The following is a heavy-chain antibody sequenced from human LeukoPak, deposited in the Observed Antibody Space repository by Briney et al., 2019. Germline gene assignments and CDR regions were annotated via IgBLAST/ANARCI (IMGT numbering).Heavy chain of an antibody. J-gene: IGHJ4*02. D-gene: IGHD1-1*01. V-gene: IGHV3-23*01. CDR1: GFTFNSYA. CDR3: AKGGAWNGGHFDY. Sequence: GGSLRLSCEASGFTFNSYAMSWVRQAPGKGLEWVSGVSSNGGSTSYADSVKGRFTVSGDNSKNTLYLQMNSLRAEDTAVYYCAKGGAWNGGHFDYWGQGTLVTVYS. CDR2: VSSNGGST.